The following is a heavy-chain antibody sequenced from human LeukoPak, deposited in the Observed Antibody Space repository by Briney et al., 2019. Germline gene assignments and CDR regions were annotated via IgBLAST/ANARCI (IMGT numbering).Heavy chain of an antibody. CDR2: MNPNSGNT. CDR1: GYTFTSCD. Sequence: ASVKVSCKAFGYTFTSCDINWVRQATGQGLEWMGWMNPNSGNTGYAQKFQGRVTMTRNTSISTAYMELSSLRSEDTAVYYCVLGYSSSWYNFDFWGQGALVTVSS. D-gene: IGHD6-13*01. CDR3: VLGYSSSWYNFDF. J-gene: IGHJ4*02. V-gene: IGHV1-8*01.